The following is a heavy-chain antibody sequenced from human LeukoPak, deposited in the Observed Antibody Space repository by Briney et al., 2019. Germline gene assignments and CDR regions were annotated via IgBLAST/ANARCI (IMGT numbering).Heavy chain of an antibody. D-gene: IGHD3-10*01. CDR3: ARDWSYGSGSYYNPLDYYYMDV. CDR2: ISGSGGST. Sequence: SGGSLRLSCAASGFTFSSYAMSWVRQAPGKGLEWVSAISGSGGSTYYADSVKGRFTISRDNAKNSLYLQMNSLRAEDTAVYYCARDWSYGSGSYYNPLDYYYMDVWGKGTTVTVSS. CDR1: GFTFSSYA. V-gene: IGHV3-23*01. J-gene: IGHJ6*03.